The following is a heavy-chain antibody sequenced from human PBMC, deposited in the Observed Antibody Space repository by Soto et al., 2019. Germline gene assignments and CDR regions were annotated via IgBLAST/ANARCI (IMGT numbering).Heavy chain of an antibody. J-gene: IGHJ5*02. CDR3: ARSSASIFGVVIGDNWFDP. CDR2: INHSGST. Sequence: SETLSLTCAVYGGSFSGYYWSWIRQPPGKGLEWIGEINHSGSTNYNPSLKSRVTISVDTSKNQFSLKLSSVTAADTAVYYCARSSASIFGVVIGDNWFDPWGQGTLVTVSS. V-gene: IGHV4-34*01. CDR1: GGSFSGYY. D-gene: IGHD3-3*01.